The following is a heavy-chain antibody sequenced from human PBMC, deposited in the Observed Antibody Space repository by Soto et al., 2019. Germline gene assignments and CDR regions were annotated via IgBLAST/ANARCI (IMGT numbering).Heavy chain of an antibody. D-gene: IGHD4-17*01. CDR1: GFTFSVYA. J-gene: IGHJ4*02. V-gene: IGHV3-23*01. Sequence: EVQLLESGGGLVQPGGSLRLSCAASGFTFSVYAMSWVRQAPGKGLECVSGISGSGGRTSYADSGPGRFTISRDNSKHTLSLQMNSLRAEDTAVYYCAKALYGGHGYWCPGTLVTVSS. CDR3: AKALYGGHGY. CDR2: ISGSGGRT.